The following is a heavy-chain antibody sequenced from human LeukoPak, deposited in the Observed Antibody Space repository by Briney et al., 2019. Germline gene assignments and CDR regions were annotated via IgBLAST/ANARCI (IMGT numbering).Heavy chain of an antibody. CDR2: MYSSGST. CDR3: ARQSSSWYYFDH. J-gene: IGHJ4*02. V-gene: IGHV4-59*01. D-gene: IGHD6-13*01. Sequence: SETLSLTCTVSGGSISSYFWSWIRQPPGKGLEWIGYMYSSGSTNYNPSLKSRVTISVETSKNQFSLKVSSVTAADTAVYYCARQSSSWYYFDHWGQGTLVTVSS. CDR1: GGSISSYF.